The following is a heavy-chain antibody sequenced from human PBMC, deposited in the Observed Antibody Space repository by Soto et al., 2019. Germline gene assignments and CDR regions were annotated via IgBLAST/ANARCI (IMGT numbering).Heavy chain of an antibody. CDR1: GGSISSYY. D-gene: IGHD5-12*01. V-gene: IGHV4-59*01. CDR2: IYYSGST. J-gene: IGHJ4*02. Sequence: SETLSLTCTVSGGSISSYYWSWIRQPPGKGLEWIGYIYYSGSTNYNPSLKSRVTISVDTSKNQFSLKLSSVTAADTAVYYCARGALEREYSGYGYYFDYWGQGTLVTVSS. CDR3: ARGALEREYSGYGYYFDY.